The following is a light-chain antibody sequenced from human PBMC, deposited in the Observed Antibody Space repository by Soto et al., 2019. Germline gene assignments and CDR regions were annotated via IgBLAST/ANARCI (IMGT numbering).Light chain of an antibody. J-gene: IGKJ5*01. CDR1: QSVSSY. Sequence: EIVLPQSPATLSLSPGASAPLSCRASQSVSSYLAWYQPQPGQAPRILIYDASNRATGIPARFSGSGSGTDFTLTIRRLEPEDFAVYYCQQHETLITFGQGTRVDIK. CDR2: DAS. V-gene: IGKV3-11*01. CDR3: QQHETLIT.